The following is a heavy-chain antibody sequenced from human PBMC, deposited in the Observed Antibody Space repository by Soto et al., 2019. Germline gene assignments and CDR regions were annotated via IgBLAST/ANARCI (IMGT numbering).Heavy chain of an antibody. Sequence: HPGGSLRLSCAASGFTFTSYWMHWVRQAPGKGLVWVSRISSDGSSTSYADSVKGRFTISRDNAKNTLYLQMNSLRAEDTAVYYCAREAFSGWYSFDYWGQGALVTVSS. D-gene: IGHD6-19*01. CDR3: AREAFSGWYSFDY. V-gene: IGHV3-74*01. CDR2: ISSDGSST. J-gene: IGHJ4*02. CDR1: GFTFTSYW.